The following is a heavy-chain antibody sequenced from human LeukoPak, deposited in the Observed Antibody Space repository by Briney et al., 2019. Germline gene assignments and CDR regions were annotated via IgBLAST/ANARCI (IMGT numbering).Heavy chain of an antibody. V-gene: IGHV1-18*01. J-gene: IGHJ4*02. D-gene: IGHD3-22*01. CDR3: ARDPSINYYDSRGYFDY. Sequence: ASVKVSCKASGYTFTSYGISWVRQAPGQGLERMGWISAYNGNTNYAQKLQGRVTMTTDTSTSTAYMELRSLRSDDTAVYYCARDPSINYYDSRGYFDYWGQGTLVTVSS. CDR2: ISAYNGNT. CDR1: GYTFTSYG.